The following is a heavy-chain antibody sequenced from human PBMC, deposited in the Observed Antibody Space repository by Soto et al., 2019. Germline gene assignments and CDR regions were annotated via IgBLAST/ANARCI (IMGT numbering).Heavy chain of an antibody. CDR1: GGSISSYY. V-gene: IGHV4-59*01. J-gene: IGHJ6*02. Sequence: SETLSLTCTVSGGSISSYYWSWIRQPPGKGLEWIGYIYYSGSTNYNPSLKSRVTISVDTSKNQFSLKLSSVTAADTAVYYCARKRNYYGMDVWGQGTTVTFSS. CDR2: IYYSGST. CDR3: ARKRNYYGMDV.